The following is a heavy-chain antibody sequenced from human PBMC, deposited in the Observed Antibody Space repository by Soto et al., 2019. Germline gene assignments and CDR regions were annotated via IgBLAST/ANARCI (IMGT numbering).Heavy chain of an antibody. J-gene: IGHJ6*02. D-gene: IGHD3-10*01. Sequence: PGWSLRLSCAASGFTFSSYAMSWFRQAPGKGLEWVSAISGSGGSTYYADSVKGRFTISRDNSKNTLYLQMNSLRAEDTAVYYCAKVPGGRRGVIIPRYYYYGMDVWGQGTTVTVSS. CDR3: AKVPGGRRGVIIPRYYYYGMDV. CDR1: GFTFSSYA. V-gene: IGHV3-23*01. CDR2: ISGSGGST.